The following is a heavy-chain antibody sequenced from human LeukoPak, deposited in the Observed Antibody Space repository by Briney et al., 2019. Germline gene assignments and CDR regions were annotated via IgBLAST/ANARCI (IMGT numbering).Heavy chain of an antibody. Sequence: GGSLRLSCAASGFTVSSNYMSWVRQAPGKGLEWVSVIYSGGSTYYADSVKGRFTISRDNSKNTLYLQMNSLRAEDTAVYHCARSNGVTTVAPFDYWGQGTLVTVSS. CDR3: ARSNGVTTVAPFDY. CDR1: GFTVSSNY. V-gene: IGHV3-66*01. J-gene: IGHJ4*02. CDR2: IYSGGST. D-gene: IGHD4-23*01.